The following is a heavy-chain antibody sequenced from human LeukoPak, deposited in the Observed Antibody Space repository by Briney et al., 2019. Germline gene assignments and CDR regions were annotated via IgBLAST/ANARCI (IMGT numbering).Heavy chain of an antibody. CDR1: GYTFTGYY. D-gene: IGHD7-27*01. CDR2: INPNSGGT. CDR3: ARETTGDIAFDI. J-gene: IGHJ3*02. V-gene: IGHV1-2*06. Sequence: ASVKVSCKASGYTFTGYYMHWVRQAPGQGLEWMGRINPNSGGTNYAQKFQGRVTMTRDTSISTAYMELSRLRSEDTAVYYCARETTGDIAFDIWGQGTMVTVSS.